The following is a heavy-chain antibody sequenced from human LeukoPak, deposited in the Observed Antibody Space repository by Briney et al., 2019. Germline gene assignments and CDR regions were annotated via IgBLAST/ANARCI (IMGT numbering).Heavy chain of an antibody. CDR2: VTGGGGSP. CDR3: AKDRPTYGSGSPIDF. Sequence: GGSLRLSCAASGFMFSSVAMNWVRQAPGKGLEWLSAVTGGGGSPYYADSVKGRFTISRDNSRNTLYLQLNSLRAEDTALYFCAKDRPTYGSGSPIDFWGQGTLVTVSS. J-gene: IGHJ4*02. V-gene: IGHV3-23*01. D-gene: IGHD3-10*01. CDR1: GFMFSSVA.